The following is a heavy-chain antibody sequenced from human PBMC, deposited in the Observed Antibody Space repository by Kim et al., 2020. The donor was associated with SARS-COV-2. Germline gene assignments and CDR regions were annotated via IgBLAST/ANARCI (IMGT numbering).Heavy chain of an antibody. V-gene: IGHV1-69*13. Sequence: SVKVSCKASGGTFSGYVISWVRQAPGQGLEWMGGINPMFGTTKYAQKFQGRVTITADESTRTAYMELSSLTSDDTAGYYCAKVDNYYYDSGGLLFQRGGKATPVTLSS. J-gene: IGHJ1*01. CDR2: INPMFGTT. D-gene: IGHD3-22*01. CDR3: AKVDNYYYDSGGLLFQR. CDR1: GGTFSGYV.